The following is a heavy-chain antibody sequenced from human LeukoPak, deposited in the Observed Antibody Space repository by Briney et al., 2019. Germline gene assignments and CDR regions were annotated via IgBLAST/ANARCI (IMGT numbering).Heavy chain of an antibody. J-gene: IGHJ5*02. D-gene: IGHD3-10*01. CDR2: ISGSGGST. CDR1: GITVGANF. V-gene: IGHV3-23*01. CDR3: AKYQYYYGSGSPSSDP. Sequence: GGSLRLSCAASGITVGANFMTWVRQAPGKGLEWVSAISGSGGSTYYADSVKGRFTISRDNSKNTLYLQMNSLRAEDTAVYYCAKYQYYYGSGSPSSDPWGQGTLVTVSS.